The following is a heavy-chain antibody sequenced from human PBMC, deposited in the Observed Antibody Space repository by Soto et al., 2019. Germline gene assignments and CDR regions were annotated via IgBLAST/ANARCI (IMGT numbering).Heavy chain of an antibody. CDR2: IIPIFGTA. Sequence: QVQLVQSGAEVKKPGSAVKVSCKASGGTFSSYAISWVRQAPGQGLEWMGGIIPIFGTANYAQKFQGRVTITADESTSTAYMELSSVRSEDTAVYYCAGYCSGGSCPLDAFDIWGQGTMVTVSS. CDR3: AGYCSGGSCPLDAFDI. V-gene: IGHV1-69*01. D-gene: IGHD2-15*01. J-gene: IGHJ3*02. CDR1: GGTFSSYA.